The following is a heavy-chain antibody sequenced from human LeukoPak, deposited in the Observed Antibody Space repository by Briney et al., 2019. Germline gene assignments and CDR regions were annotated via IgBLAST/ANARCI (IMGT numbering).Heavy chain of an antibody. CDR1: GGSISSYY. D-gene: IGHD6-13*01. CDR3: ARDMPPGIAAAGTYNWFDP. J-gene: IGHJ5*02. CDR2: IYTSGST. Sequence: PSETLSLTCTVSGGSISSYYWSWIRQPAGKGLEWIGRIYTSGSTNYNPSLKSRVTMSVDTSKNQFSLKLSSVTAADTAVYYCARDMPPGIAAAGTYNWFDPWGQGTLVTVSS. V-gene: IGHV4-4*07.